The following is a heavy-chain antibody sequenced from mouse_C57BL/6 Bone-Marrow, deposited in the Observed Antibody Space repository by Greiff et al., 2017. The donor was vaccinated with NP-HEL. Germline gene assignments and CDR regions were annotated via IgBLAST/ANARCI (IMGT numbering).Heavy chain of an antibody. D-gene: IGHD2-13*01. Sequence: QVQLKQPGAELVKPGASVKVSCKASGYTFTSYWMHWVKQRPGQGLEWIGRIHPSDSDTNYNQKFKGKATLTVDKSSSPAYMQLSSLTSEDSAVYYCAIFSDYARRGYAMDYWGQGTSVTVSS. V-gene: IGHV1-74*01. CDR2: IHPSDSDT. CDR1: GYTFTSYW. CDR3: AIFSDYARRGYAMDY. J-gene: IGHJ4*01.